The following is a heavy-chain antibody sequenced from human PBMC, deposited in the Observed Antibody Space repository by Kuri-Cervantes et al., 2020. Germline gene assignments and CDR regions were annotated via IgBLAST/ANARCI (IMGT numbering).Heavy chain of an antibody. Sequence: SETLSLTCTVSGGSISSSSYYWGWIRQPPGKGLEWIGSMYYSGSTYYNPSLKSRVTMSVDTSKNQFSLKLSSVTAADTAVYYCATLAVDSFGSGSYSYYFGYWGQGTLVTVSS. CDR1: GGSISSSSYY. V-gene: IGHV4-39*01. D-gene: IGHD3-10*01. J-gene: IGHJ4*02. CDR3: ATLAVDSFGSGSYSYYFGY. CDR2: MYYSGST.